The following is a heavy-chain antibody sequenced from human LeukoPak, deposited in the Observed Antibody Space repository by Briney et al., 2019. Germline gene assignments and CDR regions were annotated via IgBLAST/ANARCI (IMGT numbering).Heavy chain of an antibody. CDR1: GGSISSCY. Sequence: SETLSLTCTVSGGSISSCYWSWIRQPPGKGLEWIGYIYYSGSTNYNPSLKSRVTISVDTSKNQFSLKLSSVTAADTAVYYCARTKPGAVPGDFDYWGQGTLVTVSS. J-gene: IGHJ4*02. D-gene: IGHD6-19*01. V-gene: IGHV4-59*01. CDR2: IYYSGST. CDR3: ARTKPGAVPGDFDY.